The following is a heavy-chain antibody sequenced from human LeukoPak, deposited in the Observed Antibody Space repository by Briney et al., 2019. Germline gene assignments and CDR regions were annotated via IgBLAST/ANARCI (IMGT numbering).Heavy chain of an antibody. CDR2: INAYNGNT. D-gene: IGHD2-8*01. CDR3: ARLGHTVLMVYARGPIGGMDV. J-gene: IGHJ6*02. V-gene: IGHV1-18*01. Sequence: ASVKVSCKASGYTFTSYGISWVRQAPGQGLEWMGWINAYNGNTNYAQKLQGRVTMTTDTSTSTAYMELRSLRSDDTAVYYCARLGHTVLMVYARGPIGGMDVWGQGTTVTVSS. CDR1: GYTFTSYG.